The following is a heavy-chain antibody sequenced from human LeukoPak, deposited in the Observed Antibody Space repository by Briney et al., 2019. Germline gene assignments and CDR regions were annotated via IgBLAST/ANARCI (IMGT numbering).Heavy chain of an antibody. CDR2: INHSGST. CDR3: ARRRYCSSTSCYAGGDYYMDV. J-gene: IGHJ6*03. Sequence: SETLSLTCAVYGGSFSGYYWSWIRQPPGKGLEWIGEINHSGSTNYNPSLKSRVTISVDTCKNQFSLKLSSVTAADTAVYYCARRRYCSSTSCYAGGDYYMDVWGKGTTVTISS. CDR1: GGSFSGYY. D-gene: IGHD2-2*01. V-gene: IGHV4-34*01.